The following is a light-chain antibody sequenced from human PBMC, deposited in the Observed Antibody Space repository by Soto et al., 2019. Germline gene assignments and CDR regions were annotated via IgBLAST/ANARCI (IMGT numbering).Light chain of an antibody. CDR2: AAS. V-gene: IGKV1-27*01. J-gene: IGKJ1*01. CDR3: QKYNSAPRT. CDR1: QGISNH. Sequence: DIQMTQSPSSLSASVGDRVTITCRASQGISNHLAWYQQKPGKVPKLLIYAASTLQSGGPSRFSASGSGTDFTLTISRLPPEDVATYYCQKYNSAPRTFGQGTKVVIK.